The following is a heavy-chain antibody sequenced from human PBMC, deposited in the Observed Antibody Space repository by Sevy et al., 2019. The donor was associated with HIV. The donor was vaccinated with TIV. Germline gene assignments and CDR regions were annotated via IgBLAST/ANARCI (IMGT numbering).Heavy chain of an antibody. D-gene: IGHD4-17*01. CDR3: GATVTLYYYYYGMDV. V-gene: IGHV3-23*01. CDR1: GFTFSSYA. Sequence: GGSLRLSCAASGFTFSSYAMSWVRQAPGKGLEWVSGISGSGGSTYYADSVKGRFTISRDNSKNTLYLQMNSLRAEDTAVYYCGATVTLYYYYYGMDVWGQGTTVTVSS. CDR2: ISGSGGST. J-gene: IGHJ6*02.